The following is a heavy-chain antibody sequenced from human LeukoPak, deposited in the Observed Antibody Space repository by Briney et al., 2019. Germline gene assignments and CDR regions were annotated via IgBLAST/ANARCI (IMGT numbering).Heavy chain of an antibody. CDR3: AGFYYYDSSGYREYYFDY. V-gene: IGHV4-39*01. D-gene: IGHD3-22*01. CDR2: IYYSGST. J-gene: IGHJ4*02. Sequence: PSETLSPTCTVSGGSISSSSYYWGWIRQPPGKGLEWIGSIYYSGSTYYNPSLKSRVTISVDTSKNQFSLKLSSVTAADTAVYYCAGFYYYDSSGYREYYFDYWGQGTLVTVSS. CDR1: GGSISSSSYY.